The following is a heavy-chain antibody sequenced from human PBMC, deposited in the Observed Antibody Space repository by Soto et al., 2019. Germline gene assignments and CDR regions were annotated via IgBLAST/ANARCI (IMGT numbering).Heavy chain of an antibody. CDR2: ISYDGSNK. D-gene: IGHD1-26*01. CDR3: ARDKGSYLDY. V-gene: IGHV3-30-3*01. J-gene: IGHJ4*02. Sequence: HPGGSLRLSCAASGFTFSSYAMHWVRQAPGKGLEWVAVISYDGSNKYYADSVKGRFTISRDNSKNTLYLQMNSLRAEDTAVYYCARDKGSYLDYWGQGTLVTVSS. CDR1: GFTFSSYA.